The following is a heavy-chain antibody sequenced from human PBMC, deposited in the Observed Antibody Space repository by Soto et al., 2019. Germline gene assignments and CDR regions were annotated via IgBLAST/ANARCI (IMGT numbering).Heavy chain of an antibody. CDR2: ISYDGSNK. D-gene: IGHD5-12*01. J-gene: IGHJ2*01. CDR3: ARDGGRDGYNWVYWYFDL. CDR1: GFTFSSYA. V-gene: IGHV3-30-3*01. Sequence: QVQLVESGGGVVQPGRSLRLSCAASGFTFSSYAMHWVRQAPGKGLEWVAVISYDGSNKYYAESVKGRFTISRDNSKNTLYLQMNSLRAEDTAVYYCARDGGRDGYNWVYWYFDLWGRGTLVTVSS.